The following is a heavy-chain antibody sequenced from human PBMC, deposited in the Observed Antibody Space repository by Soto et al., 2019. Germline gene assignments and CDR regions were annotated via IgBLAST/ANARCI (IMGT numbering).Heavy chain of an antibody. J-gene: IGHJ6*02. CDR3: ARLPVPLYLRCLEWSTGVDYGMDF. D-gene: IGHD3-3*01. V-gene: IGHV5-10-1*01. CDR1: GYSFTSYW. CDR2: IDPSDSYT. Sequence: PGESLKISCKGSGYSFTSYWISWVRQMPGKGLEWMGRIDPSDSYTNYSPSFQGHVTISADKSISTAYLQWSSLKASDTAMYYCARLPVPLYLRCLEWSTGVDYGMDFWGQGTTVTVSS.